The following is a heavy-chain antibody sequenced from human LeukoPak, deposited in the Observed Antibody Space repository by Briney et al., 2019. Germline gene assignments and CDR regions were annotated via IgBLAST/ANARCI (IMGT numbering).Heavy chain of an antibody. CDR2: IYYSGST. Sequence: SETLSLTCTVSGGSISSSSYYWGWIRQPPGKGLEWIGCIYYSGSTYYNPSLKSRVTISVDTSKNQFSLKLSSVTAADTAVYYCARRPAAFDIWGQGTMVTVSS. CDR3: ARRPAAFDI. CDR1: GGSISSSSYY. V-gene: IGHV4-39*01. J-gene: IGHJ3*02.